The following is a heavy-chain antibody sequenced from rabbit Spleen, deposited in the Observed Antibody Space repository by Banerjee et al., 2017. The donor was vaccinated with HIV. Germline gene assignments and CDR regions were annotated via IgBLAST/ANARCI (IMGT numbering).Heavy chain of an antibody. Sequence: QEQLVESGGGLVKPEGSLKLSCTASGFSFSNKAVMCWVRQAPGKGLEWIACINIVTGKTVYASWAKGRFIMSRTSSTTVTLQMTSLTAADTATYFCARDTGGVYYNLWGPGTLVTVS. J-gene: IGHJ4*01. CDR2: INIVTGKT. D-gene: IGHD8-1*01. CDR1: GFSFSNKAV. V-gene: IGHV1S45*01. CDR3: ARDTGGVYYNL.